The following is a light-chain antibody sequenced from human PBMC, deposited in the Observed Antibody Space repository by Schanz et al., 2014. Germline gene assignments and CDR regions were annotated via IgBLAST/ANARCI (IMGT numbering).Light chain of an antibody. Sequence: EIVLTQSPGTLSLSPGERATLSCRASQSVSSSYLAWYQQKPGQAPRLLIYGASSRATGIPDRFSGSGYGTEFTLTISSLQPDDFATYYCQHYDRYPWTFGPGTKVEIK. CDR3: QHYDRYPWT. J-gene: IGKJ1*01. CDR2: GAS. CDR1: QSVSSSY. V-gene: IGKV3-20*01.